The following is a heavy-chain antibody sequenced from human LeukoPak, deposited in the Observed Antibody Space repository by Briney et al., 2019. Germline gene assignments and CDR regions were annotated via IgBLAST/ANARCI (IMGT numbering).Heavy chain of an antibody. Sequence: SETLSLTCTVSGGSISSYYWSWIRQPPGKGLEWIGYIYYSGSTNYNPSLKSRVTISVDTSKNQFSLKLSSVTAADTAVYYCARGPSLDGDYVLWVHWYFDLWGRGTLVTVSS. CDR1: GGSISSYY. V-gene: IGHV4-59*01. D-gene: IGHD4-17*01. CDR2: IYYSGST. CDR3: ARGPSLDGDYVLWVHWYFDL. J-gene: IGHJ2*01.